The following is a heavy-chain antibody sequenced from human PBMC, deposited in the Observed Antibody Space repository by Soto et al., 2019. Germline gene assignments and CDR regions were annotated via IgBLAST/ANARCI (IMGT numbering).Heavy chain of an antibody. CDR3: ARGKREYYDFWSGYSSDYYYYYGMDV. J-gene: IGHJ6*02. Sequence: GASVKVSCKASGYTFTSYAMHWVRQAPGQRLEWMGWINAGNGNTKYSQKFQGRVTITRDTSTSTAYMELSSLRSEDTAVYYCARGKREYYDFWSGYSSDYYYYYGMDVWGQGTTVTVSS. CDR1: GYTFTSYA. V-gene: IGHV1-3*01. D-gene: IGHD3-3*01. CDR2: INAGNGNT.